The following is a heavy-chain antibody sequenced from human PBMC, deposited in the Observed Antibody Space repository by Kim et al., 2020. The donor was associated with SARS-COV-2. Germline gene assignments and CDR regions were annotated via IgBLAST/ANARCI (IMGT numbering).Heavy chain of an antibody. V-gene: IGHV3-23*01. D-gene: IGHD3-9*01. CDR2: ISGSGGST. CDR3: AKDYDILTGYPDDAFDI. Sequence: GSLRLSCAASGFTFSSYAMSWVRQAPGKGLEWVSAISGSGGSTYYADSVKGRFTISRDNSKNTLYLQMNSLRAEDTAVYYCAKDYDILTGYPDDAFDIWGQGTMVTVSS. J-gene: IGHJ3*02. CDR1: GFTFSSYA.